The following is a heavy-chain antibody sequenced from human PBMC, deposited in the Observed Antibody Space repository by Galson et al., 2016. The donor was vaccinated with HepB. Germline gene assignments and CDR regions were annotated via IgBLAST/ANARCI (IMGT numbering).Heavy chain of an antibody. J-gene: IGHJ4*02. CDR1: GYTFTNYY. V-gene: IGHV1-46*01. D-gene: IGHD1-26*01. CDR2: INPGGGGT. Sequence: SVKASCKASGYTFTNYYMHWVRQAPGQGLEWMGIINPGGGGTTYAQKFQGRVTVTRDTSTSTVYMELSSLRSEDTAVYYCAREVGATDYWGQGTLVTVSS. CDR3: AREVGATDY.